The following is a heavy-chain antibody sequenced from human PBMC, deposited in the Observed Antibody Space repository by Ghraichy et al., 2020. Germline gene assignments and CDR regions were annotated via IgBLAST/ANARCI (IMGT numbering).Heavy chain of an antibody. CDR1: GGSISSSSYY. D-gene: IGHD3-3*01. CDR2: IYYSGST. Sequence: SETLSLTCTVSGGSISSSSYYWGWIRQPPGKGLEWIGSIYYSGSTYYNPSLKSRVTISVDTSKNQFSLKLSSVTAADTALYYCARHLLEWYTDYWGQGTLVTVSS. V-gene: IGHV4-39*01. CDR3: ARHLLEWYTDY. J-gene: IGHJ4*02.